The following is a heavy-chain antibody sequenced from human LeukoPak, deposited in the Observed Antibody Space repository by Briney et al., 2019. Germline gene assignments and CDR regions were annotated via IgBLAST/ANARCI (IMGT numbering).Heavy chain of an antibody. Sequence: GGSLRLSCAASGFTVSSNYMSWVRQAPGKGLEWVAVISYDGSNKYYADSVKGRFTISRDNSKNMLYLQMNSLRAEDTAVYYCAREGLNDAFDIWGQGTMVTVSS. V-gene: IGHV3-30-3*01. CDR3: AREGLNDAFDI. CDR1: GFTVSSNY. J-gene: IGHJ3*02. CDR2: ISYDGSNK.